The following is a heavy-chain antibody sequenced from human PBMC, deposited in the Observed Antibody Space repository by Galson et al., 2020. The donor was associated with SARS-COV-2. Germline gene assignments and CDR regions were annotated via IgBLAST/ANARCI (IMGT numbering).Heavy chain of an antibody. V-gene: IGHV3-48*03. CDR1: AFIFSSYK. Sequence: GESLKISCAASAFIFSSYKMNWVRQAPGKGLEWVSYIRTSGTTIYYSDSVKGRFTTSRDNAKNSLYLQMNSLRAEDKAVYYCAKEILESPDDFDIWGQGTMVTVSS. J-gene: IGHJ3*02. CDR2: IRTSGTTI. CDR3: AKEILESPDDFDI.